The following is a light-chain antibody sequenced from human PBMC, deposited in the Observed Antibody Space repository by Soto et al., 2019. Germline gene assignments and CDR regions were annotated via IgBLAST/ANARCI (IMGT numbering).Light chain of an antibody. CDR2: ATS. Sequence: EIVLTQSPGTLSLSPGESATLSCRASQSVDSAYLGWYQHKPGQAPRLLISATSRRATGTPDRFSGSGSGTQFTLPYGKLEPEDFAVYYCQQHVRSPRTFGQGTKVEIK. V-gene: IGKV3-20*01. CDR3: QQHVRSPRT. CDR1: QSVDSAY. J-gene: IGKJ2*01.